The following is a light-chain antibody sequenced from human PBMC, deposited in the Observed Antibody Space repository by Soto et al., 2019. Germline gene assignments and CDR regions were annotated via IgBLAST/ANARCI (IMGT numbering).Light chain of an antibody. Sequence: EIVLTQSPATLSLSPGERATLSCRASQSVSSYLAWYQQTPGQAPRLLIYDASNRATGIPARFSGSGSGTDFTLTISSLEPEDVAVYYCQQRSNWSITFAPRTPLE. CDR1: QSVSSY. J-gene: IGKJ5*01. CDR3: QQRSNWSIT. CDR2: DAS. V-gene: IGKV3-11*01.